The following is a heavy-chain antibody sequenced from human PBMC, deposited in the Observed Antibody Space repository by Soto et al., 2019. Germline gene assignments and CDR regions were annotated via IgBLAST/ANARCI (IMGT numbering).Heavy chain of an antibody. CDR1: GASISSRSSY. Sequence: SETLSLTCIVSGASISSRSSYWGWIRQPPGKGLEWVGTFYSGSTYNNPSLKSRVAISVDTSKNQFSLKLSSVAAEDTAIYYCATTRGIAVGGSFDHWGPGTLVTVSS. D-gene: IGHD6-13*01. V-gene: IGHV4-39*01. J-gene: IGHJ5*02. CDR3: ATTRGIAVGGSFDH. CDR2: FYSGST.